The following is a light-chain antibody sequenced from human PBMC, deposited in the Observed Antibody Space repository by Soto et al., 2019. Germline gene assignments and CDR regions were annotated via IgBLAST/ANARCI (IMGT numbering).Light chain of an antibody. V-gene: IGLV1-40*01. Sequence: QSVLTQPPSVSGAPGQRVTLSCTGSSSNIGAGFDAHWYQQFPGTAPKLLIYGNNNRPSGVPDRFSASKSGTSASLAITGLQAEDEADYYCQSYDSSMSAFVFGNGTKVTVL. J-gene: IGLJ1*01. CDR3: QSYDSSMSAFV. CDR2: GNN. CDR1: SSNIGAGFD.